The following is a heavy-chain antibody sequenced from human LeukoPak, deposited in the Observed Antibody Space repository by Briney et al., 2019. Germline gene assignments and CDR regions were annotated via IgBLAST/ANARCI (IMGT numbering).Heavy chain of an antibody. CDR2: MNPNSGNT. CDR3: ARRGYSSGWFGYYYYYMDV. CDR1: GYTLTSYD. D-gene: IGHD6-19*01. J-gene: IGHJ6*03. V-gene: IGHV1-8*03. Sequence: ASVKVSCKASGYTLTSYDISWVRQATGQGLEWMGWMNPNSGNTGYAQKFQGRVTITRNTSISTAYMELSSLRSEDTAVYYCARRGYSSGWFGYYYYYMDVWGKGTTVTVSS.